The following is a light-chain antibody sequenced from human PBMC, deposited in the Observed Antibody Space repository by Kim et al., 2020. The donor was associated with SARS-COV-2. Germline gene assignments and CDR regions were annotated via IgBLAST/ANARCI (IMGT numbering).Light chain of an antibody. CDR1: SGDVGGYNY. CDR2: EVS. CDR3: SSYAGNNKGV. Sequence: GPSVTISCTGTSGDVGGYNYVPWYQQHPGKAPKLVIYEVSKRPSGVPDRFSGSKSGSTASLTVSGLQADDEADYYCSSYAGNNKGVFGGGTKLTVL. J-gene: IGLJ2*01. V-gene: IGLV2-8*01.